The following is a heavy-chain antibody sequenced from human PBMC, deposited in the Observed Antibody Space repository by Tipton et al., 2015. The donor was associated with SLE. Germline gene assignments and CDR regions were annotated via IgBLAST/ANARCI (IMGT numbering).Heavy chain of an antibody. J-gene: IGHJ5*02. CDR2: INHSGST. CDR1: GGSFSGYY. V-gene: IGHV4-34*01. CDR3: ARGRDIVVVVAAAGFDP. D-gene: IGHD2-15*01. Sequence: LRLSCAVYGGSFSGYYWSWIRQPPGKGLEWIGEINHSGSTNYNPSLKSRVTISVDTSKNQFSLKLSSVTAADTAVYYCARGRDIVVVVAAAGFDPWGQGPLVTVSS.